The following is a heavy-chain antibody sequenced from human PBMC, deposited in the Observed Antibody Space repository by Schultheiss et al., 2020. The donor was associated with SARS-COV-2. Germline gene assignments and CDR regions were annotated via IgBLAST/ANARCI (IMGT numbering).Heavy chain of an antibody. D-gene: IGHD3-16*01. CDR1: GGSISSGGYY. CDR3: ARGWGSSGWFDP. CDR2: IYTSGST. J-gene: IGHJ5*02. V-gene: IGHV4-61*02. Sequence: SETLSLTCTVSGGSISSGGYYWSWIRQHPGKGLEWIGRIYTSGSTNYNPSLKSRVTISVDTSKNQFSLKLSSVTAADTAVYYCARGWGSSGWFDPWGQGTLVTVSS.